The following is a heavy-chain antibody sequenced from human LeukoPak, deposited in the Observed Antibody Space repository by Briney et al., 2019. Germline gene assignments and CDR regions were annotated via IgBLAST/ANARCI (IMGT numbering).Heavy chain of an antibody. D-gene: IGHD1-26*01. CDR3: AKGGKWDVTPFDY. J-gene: IGHJ4*02. CDR2: ISGGGGST. CDR1: GFTFTSYS. Sequence: GGSLRLSCAASGFTFTSYSMNWVRQAPGKGLEWVSTISGGGGSTYYADSVKSRFTISRDNSKNTLYLQVNSLRAEDTAVYYCAKGGKWDVTPFDYWGQGTLVTVSS. V-gene: IGHV3-23*01.